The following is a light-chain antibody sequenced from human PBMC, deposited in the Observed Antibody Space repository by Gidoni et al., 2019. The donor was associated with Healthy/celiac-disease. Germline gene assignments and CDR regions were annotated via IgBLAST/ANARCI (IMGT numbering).Light chain of an antibody. V-gene: IGKV1-5*01. CDR2: DAS. CDR3: QQYNSYSPT. CDR1: QSISSW. Sequence: DIQMTQSPPTPSASVGDRVTITCRASQSISSWFAWYQQKPGKAPKLLIYDASSLESGVPSRFSGSGSGTEFTLTISSLQPDDFATYYCQQYNSYSPTFGQGTKLEIK. J-gene: IGKJ2*01.